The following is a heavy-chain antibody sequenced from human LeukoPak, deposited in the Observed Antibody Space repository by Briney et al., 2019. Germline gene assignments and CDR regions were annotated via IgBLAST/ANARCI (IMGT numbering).Heavy chain of an antibody. CDR1: GGSLSSYY. Sequence: SETLSLTCTVSGGSLSSYYWSWIRQPAGKGLEWIGRIYTSGSTNYNPSLKSRVTMSVDTSKNQFSLKLSSVTAADTAVYYCARVQQERVPGAPNDYYYGMDVWGQGTTVTVSS. CDR3: ARVQQERVPGAPNDYYYGMDV. V-gene: IGHV4-4*07. CDR2: IYTSGST. J-gene: IGHJ6*02. D-gene: IGHD1-1*01.